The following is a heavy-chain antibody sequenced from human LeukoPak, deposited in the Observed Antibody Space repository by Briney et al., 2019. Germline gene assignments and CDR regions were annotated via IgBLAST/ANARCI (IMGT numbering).Heavy chain of an antibody. CDR2: INPSGGST. CDR3: TRDGTHYYDSSGYSGYFDY. Sequence: GASVKVSCKASGGTFSSYAISWVRQAPGQGLEWMGIINPSGGSTSYAQKFQGRVTMTRDTSTSTVYMELSSLRSEDTAVYYCTRDGTHYYDSSGYSGYFDYWGQGTLVTVSS. D-gene: IGHD3-22*01. V-gene: IGHV1-46*01. CDR1: GGTFSSYA. J-gene: IGHJ4*02.